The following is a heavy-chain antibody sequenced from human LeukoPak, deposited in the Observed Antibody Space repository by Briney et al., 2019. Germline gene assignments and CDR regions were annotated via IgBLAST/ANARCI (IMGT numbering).Heavy chain of an antibody. V-gene: IGHV1-18*01. CDR1: GYTFTSYG. CDR2: ISAYNGNT. CDR3: ARDTRMVRTINWFDP. J-gene: IGHJ5*02. D-gene: IGHD3-10*01. Sequence: ASVKVSCKASGYTFTSYGISWVRQAPGQGLEWMGWISAYNGNTNYAQKLQGRVTMTTDTSTSTAYMELRSLRSDDTAVYYCARDTRMVRTINWFDPWGQGTLVTVSS.